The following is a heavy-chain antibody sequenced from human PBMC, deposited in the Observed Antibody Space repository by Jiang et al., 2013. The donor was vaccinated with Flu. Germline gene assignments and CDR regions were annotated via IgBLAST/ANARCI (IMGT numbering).Heavy chain of an antibody. CDR2: IYHSGST. Sequence: GSGLVKPSQTLSLTCAVSGGSISSGGYSWSWIRQPPGKGLEWIGYIYHSGSTYYNPSLKSRVTISVDRSKNQFSLKLSSVTAADTAVYYCARNYYDSSGYPYYFDYWGQGTLVTVSS. CDR1: GGSISSGGYS. V-gene: IGHV4-30-2*01. CDR3: ARNYYDSSGYPYYFDY. D-gene: IGHD3-22*01. J-gene: IGHJ4*02.